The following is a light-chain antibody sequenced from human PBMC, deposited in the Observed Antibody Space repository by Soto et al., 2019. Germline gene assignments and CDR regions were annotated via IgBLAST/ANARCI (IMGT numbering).Light chain of an antibody. CDR1: SSDVGGYNY. CDR2: EVS. V-gene: IGLV2-14*01. J-gene: IGLJ1*01. CDR3: SSYTSSYTYV. Sequence: QSALTQPASVSGSPGQSITISCTGTSSDVGGYNYVSWYQQLPGKAPKLMIYEVSNRPSGVSNRFSGSKSGNTASLTISGLQAEEEADYYCSSYTSSYTYVFGTGTKLTVL.